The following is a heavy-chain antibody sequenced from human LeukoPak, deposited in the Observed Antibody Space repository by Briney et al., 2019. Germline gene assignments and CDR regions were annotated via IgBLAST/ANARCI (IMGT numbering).Heavy chain of an antibody. V-gene: IGHV3-43*02. D-gene: IGHD6-19*01. CDR2: ISGDCGST. J-gene: IGHJ4*02. Sequence: GGSLRLSCTAPGFMFHDYAIHWVRQAPGKGLEWVSLISGDCGSTFYADSVKGRFTISRDNSKNSLYLQMNSLRSDDTALYYCARESESSGWYDYWGQGTLVTVSS. CDR1: GFMFHDYA. CDR3: ARESESSGWYDY.